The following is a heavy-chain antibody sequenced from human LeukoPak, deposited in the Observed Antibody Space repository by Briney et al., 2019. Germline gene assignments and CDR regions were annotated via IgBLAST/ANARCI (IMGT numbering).Heavy chain of an antibody. CDR3: ARASGIAARWFDP. J-gene: IGHJ5*02. D-gene: IGHD6-6*01. CDR2: INHSGST. CDR1: GFTFSSYA. Sequence: IPGGSLRLSCAASGFTFSSYAMSWVRQAPGKGLEWIGEINHSGSTNYNPSLKSRVTISVDTSKNQFSLKLSSVTAADTAVYYCARASGIAARWFDPWGQGTLVTVSS. V-gene: IGHV4-34*01.